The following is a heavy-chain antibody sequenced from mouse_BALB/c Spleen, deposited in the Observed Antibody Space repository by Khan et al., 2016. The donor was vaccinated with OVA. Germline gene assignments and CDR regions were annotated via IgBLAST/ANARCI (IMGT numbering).Heavy chain of an antibody. CDR1: GFTFSRHP. D-gene: IGHD1-1*01. J-gene: IGHJ2*01. CDR3: ARINGSTGVDY. CDR2: IGSGGST. Sequence: EVELVESGGGLVKPGGSLKCSCAASGFTFSRHPMSWVRQTPEKRLEWVASIGSGGSTYYPASVKGRFTISRNNARNILYLQMSILRSDDSAMYYCARINGSTGVDYWGPGTTLTVSS. V-gene: IGHV5-6-5*01.